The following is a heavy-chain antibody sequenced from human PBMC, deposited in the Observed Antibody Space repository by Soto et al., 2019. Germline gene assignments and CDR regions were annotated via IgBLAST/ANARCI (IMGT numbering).Heavy chain of an antibody. J-gene: IGHJ4*02. CDR2: ISSSSSYI. V-gene: IGHV3-21*01. Sequence: ESGGGLVKHGGSLRLSCAASGFTFSSYSMNWVRQAPGKGLEWVSSISSSSSYIYYADSVKGRFTISRDNAKNSLYLQMNSLRAEDTAVYYCARDLYSSSARYFDYWGQGTLVTVSS. CDR3: ARDLYSSSARYFDY. D-gene: IGHD6-6*01. CDR1: GFTFSSYS.